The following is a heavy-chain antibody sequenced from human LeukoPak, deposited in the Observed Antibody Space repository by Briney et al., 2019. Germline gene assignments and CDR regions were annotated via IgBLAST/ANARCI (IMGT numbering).Heavy chain of an antibody. CDR1: GGSIGPYY. D-gene: IGHD4-17*01. J-gene: IGHJ4*02. CDR2: IYSSGGT. Sequence: RPSETLSLTCTFSGGSIGPYYWSWIRQPPGQGLEWIGYIYSSGGTYYNPSLWSRVTMSVDTSKNQFSLRLTSVTAADTAVYYCARSATVTTHLDYWGQGTLVSVSS. V-gene: IGHV4-59*01. CDR3: ARSATVTTHLDY.